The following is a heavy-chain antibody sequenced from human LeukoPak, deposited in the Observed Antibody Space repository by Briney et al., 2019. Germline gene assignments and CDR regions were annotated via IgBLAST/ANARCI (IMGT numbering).Heavy chain of an antibody. CDR1: GGSISSGGYY. CDR2: IYYSGST. J-gene: IGHJ4*02. Sequence: SETLSLTCAVSGGSISSGGYYWGWIRQPPGKGLEWIGSIYYSGSTYYNPSLKSRVTISVDTSKNQFSLKLSSVTAADTAVYYCAREGLGFDYWGQGTLVTVSS. CDR3: AREGLGFDY. V-gene: IGHV4-39*07.